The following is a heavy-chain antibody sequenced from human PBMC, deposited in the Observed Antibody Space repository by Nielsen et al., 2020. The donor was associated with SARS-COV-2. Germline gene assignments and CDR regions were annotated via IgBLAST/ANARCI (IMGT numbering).Heavy chain of an antibody. CDR2: INHSGRT. D-gene: IGHD3-9*01. V-gene: IGHV4-34*01. Sequence: SETLSLTCAVYGGSFSDYYWSWIRQPPGKGLEWIGEINHSGRTNYNPSLVGRVTISVDTSKNQFSLRLSSVTAADTAVYYCARSYYDILTGYYDDAFDIWGQGTMVTVSS. CDR1: GGSFSDYY. J-gene: IGHJ3*02. CDR3: ARSYYDILTGYYDDAFDI.